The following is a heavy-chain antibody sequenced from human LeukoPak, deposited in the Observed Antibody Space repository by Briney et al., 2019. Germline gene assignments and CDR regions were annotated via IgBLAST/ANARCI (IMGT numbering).Heavy chain of an antibody. V-gene: IGHV4-39*01. CDR3: GRLGIHNPSSLDY. CDR2: GYSRGTN. J-gene: IGHJ4*02. Sequence: PSETLSLTCSVSGDSMSGSTYSWAWIRQPPGKGLEWVGSGYSRGTNYYHPLHKRRAITTLASRNQFSLRLTSVTAADTAVYYCGRLGIHNPSSLDYWGQGTLVTVSS. D-gene: IGHD1-1*01. CDR1: GDSMSGSTYS.